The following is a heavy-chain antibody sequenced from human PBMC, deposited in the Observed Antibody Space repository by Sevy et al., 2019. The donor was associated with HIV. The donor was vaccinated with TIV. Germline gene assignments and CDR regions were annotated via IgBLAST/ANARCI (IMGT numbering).Heavy chain of an antibody. CDR2: IIPIFGTA. J-gene: IGHJ4*02. D-gene: IGHD3-22*01. Sequence: ASVKVSCKASGGTFSSYAISWVRQAPGQGLEWMGGIIPIFGTANYAQKFQGRVTITADESTSTAYMELSSLRSEDTAVYYCARSDDSSGYSDYWGQGTLVTVSS. V-gene: IGHV1-69*13. CDR3: ARSDDSSGYSDY. CDR1: GGTFSSYA.